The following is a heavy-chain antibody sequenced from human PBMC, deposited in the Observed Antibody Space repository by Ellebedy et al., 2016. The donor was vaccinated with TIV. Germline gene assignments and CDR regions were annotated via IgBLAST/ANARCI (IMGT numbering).Heavy chain of an antibody. CDR2: IIPILGIA. Sequence: AASVKVSCKASGGTFSSYAISWVRQAPGQGLEWMGRIIPILGIANYAQKFQGRVTITADKSTSTAYMELSSLRSEDTAVYYCASSLDTAMVPNDYWGQGTLVTVSS. J-gene: IGHJ4*02. CDR1: GGTFSSYA. CDR3: ASSLDTAMVPNDY. V-gene: IGHV1-69*04. D-gene: IGHD5-18*01.